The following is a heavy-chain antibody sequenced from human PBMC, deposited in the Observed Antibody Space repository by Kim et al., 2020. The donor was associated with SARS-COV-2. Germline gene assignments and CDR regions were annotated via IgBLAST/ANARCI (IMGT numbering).Heavy chain of an antibody. CDR3: ARGLGESDY. Sequence: GNTGSPQRFQGRVTMTRNTSISTAYMELSSLRSEDTAVYYCARGLGESDYWGQGTLVTVSS. D-gene: IGHD3-16*01. V-gene: IGHV1-8*01. CDR2: GNT. J-gene: IGHJ4*02.